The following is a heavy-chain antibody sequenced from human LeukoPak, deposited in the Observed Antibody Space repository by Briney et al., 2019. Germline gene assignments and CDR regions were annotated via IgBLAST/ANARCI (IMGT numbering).Heavy chain of an antibody. Sequence: PGGSLRLSCAASGFTLNDCYMSWIRQAPGKGLEWVSYISSGSGSTIHYADSVKGRFTISRDNAKNSLYLQMNSLRDEDTAVYYCARAPGWLQCDYWGQGTLVTVSS. CDR2: ISSGSGSTI. V-gene: IGHV3-11*04. CDR3: ARAPGWLQCDY. CDR1: GFTLNDCY. D-gene: IGHD5-24*01. J-gene: IGHJ4*02.